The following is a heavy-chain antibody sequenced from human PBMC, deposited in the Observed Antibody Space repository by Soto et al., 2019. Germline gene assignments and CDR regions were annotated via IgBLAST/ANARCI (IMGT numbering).Heavy chain of an antibody. CDR3: ARASLYYDILTGYSGWFDP. CDR2: IIPIIGIA. V-gene: IGHV1-3*01. D-gene: IGHD3-9*01. CDR1: GYTFTSYA. J-gene: IGHJ5*02. Sequence: GASVKVSCKASGYTFTSYAMHWVRQAPGQRLEWMGRIIPIIGIAKYSQKFQGRVTITTDKSTSTAYMELSSLRSEDTAVYYCARASLYYDILTGYSGWFDPWGQGTLVTVSS.